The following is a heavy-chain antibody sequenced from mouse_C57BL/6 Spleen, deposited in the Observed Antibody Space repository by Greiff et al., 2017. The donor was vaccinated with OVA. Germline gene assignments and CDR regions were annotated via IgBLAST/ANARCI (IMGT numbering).Heavy chain of an antibody. Sequence: EVKLMESGGDLVKLGGSLKLSCAASGFTFSSYGMSWVRQTPDKRLEWVATISSGGSYTYYPDSVKGRFTISRDNAKNTLYLQMSSLKSEDTAMYYCARQRYDYDETWFAYWGQGTLVTVSA. CDR3: ARQRYDYDETWFAY. D-gene: IGHD2-4*01. J-gene: IGHJ3*01. V-gene: IGHV5-6*01. CDR2: ISSGGSYT. CDR1: GFTFSSYG.